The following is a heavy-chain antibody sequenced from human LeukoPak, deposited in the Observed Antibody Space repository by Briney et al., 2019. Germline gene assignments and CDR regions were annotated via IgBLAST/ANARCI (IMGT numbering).Heavy chain of an antibody. V-gene: IGHV4-59*12. CDR1: GDFITASY. CDR3: ARRVTATEDLDY. CDR2: VYYSGST. D-gene: IGHD2-21*02. J-gene: IGHJ4*02. Sequence: SETLSLTCTVSGDFITASYWSWIRQPPGKGLEWIGYVYYSGSTNYNPSLKSRVTISVDTSKNQFSLKLNSVTAADTAVYYCARRVTATEDLDYWGQGTLVTVSS.